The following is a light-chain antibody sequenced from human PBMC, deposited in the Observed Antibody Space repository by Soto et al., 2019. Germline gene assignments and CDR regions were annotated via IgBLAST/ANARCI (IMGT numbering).Light chain of an antibody. V-gene: IGLV2-11*01. CDR2: DVS. CDR3: CSYAGSYTAL. J-gene: IGLJ2*01. CDR1: GSDVGGYKY. Sequence: QSVLTQPRSVSGSPGQSVTISCTETGSDVGGYKYVSWYQQHPGKVPELIIYDVSERPSGVPDRFSGSKSGNTASLTISGLQAEDEADYYCCSYAGSYTALFGGGTKLTVL.